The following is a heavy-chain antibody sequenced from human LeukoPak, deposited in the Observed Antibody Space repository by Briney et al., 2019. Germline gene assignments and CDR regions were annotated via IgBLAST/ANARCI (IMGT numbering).Heavy chain of an antibody. CDR1: GGSISSSSYY. V-gene: IGHV4-39*01. CDR3: ARSPEGAFDY. J-gene: IGHJ4*02. D-gene: IGHD3-16*01. CDR2: IYYSGST. Sequence: SETLSLTCTVSGGSISSSSYYWGWIRQPPGKGLEWIGSIYYSGSTYYNPSLKSRVTISVDTSKNQFSLTLSSVTAADTAVYYCARSPEGAFDYWGQGTLVTVSS.